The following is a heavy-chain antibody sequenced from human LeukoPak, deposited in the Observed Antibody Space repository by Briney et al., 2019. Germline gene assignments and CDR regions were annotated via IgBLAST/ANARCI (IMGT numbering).Heavy chain of an antibody. V-gene: IGHV3-23*01. CDR2: ISGSGGST. D-gene: IGHD6-13*01. CDR1: GFTFSSYG. J-gene: IGHJ4*02. Sequence: PGGSLRLSCAASGFTFSSYGMSWVRQAPGKGLEWVSAISGSGGSTYYADSVKGRFTISRDNAKNSLYLQMNSLRAEDTAVYYCASGKGIAAAHDYWGQGTLVTVSS. CDR3: ASGKGIAAAHDY.